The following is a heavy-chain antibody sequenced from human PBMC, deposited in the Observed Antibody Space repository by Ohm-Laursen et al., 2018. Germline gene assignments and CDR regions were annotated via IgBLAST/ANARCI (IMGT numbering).Heavy chain of an antibody. CDR3: AKDDYYDSSGYYYFDP. V-gene: IGHV3-23*01. CDR1: AFTFSRYA. CDR2: ISGSGGSI. D-gene: IGHD3-22*01. J-gene: IGHJ5*02. Sequence: SLRLSCTASAFTFSRYAMSWVRQAPGKGLEWVSGISGSGGSIYYADSVRGRCTTSRDNSKNTLYLQMNSLGAEDTAVYYCAKDDYYDSSGYYYFDPWGQGTLVTVSS.